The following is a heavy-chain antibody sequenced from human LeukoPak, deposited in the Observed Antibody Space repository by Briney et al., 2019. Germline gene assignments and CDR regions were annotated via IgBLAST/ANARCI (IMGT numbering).Heavy chain of an antibody. CDR3: ARVVGAYNIDY. V-gene: IGHV4-31*11. Sequence: SETLSLTCAVYGGSFSGYYWSWIRQHPGKGLEWIGYIYYSGSTYYNPSLKSRVTISVDTSKNQFSLKLSSVTAADTAVYYCARVVGAYNIDYWGQGTLVTVSS. D-gene: IGHD1-26*01. J-gene: IGHJ4*02. CDR1: GGSFSGYY. CDR2: IYYSGST.